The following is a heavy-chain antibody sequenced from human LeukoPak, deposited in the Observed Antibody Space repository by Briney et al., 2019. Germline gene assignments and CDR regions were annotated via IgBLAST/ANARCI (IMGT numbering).Heavy chain of an antibody. D-gene: IGHD1-26*01. CDR2: ISRSISYI. V-gene: IGHV3-21*01. J-gene: IGHJ4*02. CDR3: ARGGMARIVGPTLDDY. Sequence: GGSLRLSCAASGFTFSSYAMNWVRQAPGKGLEWVSSISRSISYIYYADSVKGRFTISGDNAKNSLYLQMNSLRVEDTAVYYCARGGMARIVGPTLDDYWGQGTLVTVSS. CDR1: GFTFSSYA.